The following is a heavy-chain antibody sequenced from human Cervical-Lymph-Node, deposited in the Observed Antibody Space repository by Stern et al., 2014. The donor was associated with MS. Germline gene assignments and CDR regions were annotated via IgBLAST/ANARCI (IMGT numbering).Heavy chain of an antibody. CDR1: GYIFTSYA. J-gene: IGHJ4*02. Sequence: QVQLVQSGAEVKKPGASVKVSCKASGYIFTSYAAHWVRQAPGQRLEWMGWINVGNGDTEYSQKFQGRVTITSDTSASTVYMELSSLRSEDTAVFYCARGISGAAVPVRFDYWGQGTLVTVSS. D-gene: IGHD1-26*01. V-gene: IGHV1-3*01. CDR3: ARGISGAAVPVRFDY. CDR2: INVGNGDT.